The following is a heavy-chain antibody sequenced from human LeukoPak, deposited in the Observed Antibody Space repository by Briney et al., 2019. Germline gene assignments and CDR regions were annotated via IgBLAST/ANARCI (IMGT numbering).Heavy chain of an antibody. D-gene: IGHD3-3*01. CDR2: IYPGDSDT. Sequence: GESLKISCKGSGYSFTSYWIGWVRQMPGKGLEWMGIIYPGDSDTRYSPSLQGQVTISADKSISTAYLQCSSLKASDTAMYYCARDMSGYFHWFDPWGQGTLVTVSS. CDR3: ARDMSGYFHWFDP. V-gene: IGHV5-51*01. J-gene: IGHJ5*02. CDR1: GYSFTSYW.